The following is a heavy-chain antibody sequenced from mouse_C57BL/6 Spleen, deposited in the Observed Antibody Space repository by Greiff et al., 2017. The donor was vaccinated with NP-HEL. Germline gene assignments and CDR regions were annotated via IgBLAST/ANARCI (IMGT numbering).Heavy chain of an antibody. CDR3: ARTYAMDY. V-gene: IGHV1-80*01. CDR1: GYAFSSYW. Sequence: VKVVESGAELVKPGASVKISCKASGYAFSSYWMNWVKQRPGKGLEWIGQIYPGDGDTNYNGKFKGKATLTADKSSSTAYMQLSSLTSEDSAVYFCARTYAMDYWGQGTSVTVSS. J-gene: IGHJ4*01. CDR2: IYPGDGDT.